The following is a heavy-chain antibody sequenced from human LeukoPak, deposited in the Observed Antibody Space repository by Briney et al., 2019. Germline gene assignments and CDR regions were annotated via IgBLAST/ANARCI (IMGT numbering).Heavy chain of an antibody. CDR1: GGSFSGYY. V-gene: IGHV4-34*01. CDR2: INHSGST. J-gene: IGHJ4*02. Sequence: SETLSLTCAVYGGSFSGYYWSWVRQPPGKGLEWIGEINHSGSTNYNPSLKSRVTISVDTSKNQFSLKLSSVTAADTAVYYCARVGPNYYDSSGYSYSFDYWGQGTLVTVSS. D-gene: IGHD3-22*01. CDR3: ARVGPNYYDSSGYSYSFDY.